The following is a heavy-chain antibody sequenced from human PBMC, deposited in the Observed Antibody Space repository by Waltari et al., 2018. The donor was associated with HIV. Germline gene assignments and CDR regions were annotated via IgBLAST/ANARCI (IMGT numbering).Heavy chain of an antibody. CDR2: IYTDGGTA. CDR3: ARRHSSVGILDS. CDR1: GFTFSNYW. D-gene: IGHD6-19*01. J-gene: IGHJ4*02. V-gene: IGHV3-74*01. Sequence: EVQLVESGGGLVQPGGSLRLSCAASGFTFSNYWMHWVRQAPGKGLVWVSLIYTDGGTASYADSVKGRFTISRDNAKNTLYLQMNSLRAEDTAVYYCARRHSSVGILDSWGQGTLVTVSS.